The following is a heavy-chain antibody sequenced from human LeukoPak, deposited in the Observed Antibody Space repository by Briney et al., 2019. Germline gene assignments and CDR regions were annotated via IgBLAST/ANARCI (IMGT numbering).Heavy chain of an antibody. CDR1: GVSISSYY. Sequence: SETLSLTCTVSGVSISSYYWSWIRQPPGKGLEWIGYIYYSGSTNYNPSLKSRVTISVDTSKNQFSLKLSSVTAADTAVYYCARDGYTNNWFDPWGQGTLVTVSS. V-gene: IGHV4-59*01. CDR2: IYYSGST. CDR3: ARDGYTNNWFDP. J-gene: IGHJ5*02. D-gene: IGHD5-24*01.